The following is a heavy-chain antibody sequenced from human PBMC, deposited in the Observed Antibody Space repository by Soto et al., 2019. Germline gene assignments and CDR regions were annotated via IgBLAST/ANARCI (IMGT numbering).Heavy chain of an antibody. D-gene: IGHD2-8*01. CDR2: INPKSGGT. V-gene: IGHV1-2*04. Sequence: ASVKVSCKASGYSFTDYHIHWVRQAPGQGLEWLGRINPKSGGTSTAQKFQGWVTMTTDTSISTASMELTRLTSDDTAIYYCTRGDSTDCSNGVCSFFYNHDMDVWGQGTTVTVSS. J-gene: IGHJ6*02. CDR1: GYSFTDYH. CDR3: TRGDSTDCSNGVCSFFYNHDMDV.